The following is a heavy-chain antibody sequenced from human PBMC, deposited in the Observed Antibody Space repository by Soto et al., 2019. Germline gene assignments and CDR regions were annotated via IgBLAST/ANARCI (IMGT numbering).Heavy chain of an antibody. CDR3: ARVGSRWYFDL. D-gene: IGHD2-2*03. CDR1: GGSISSGGYY. CDR2: MYYSGST. Sequence: QVQLQESGPGPVKPSETLSLTCTVSGGSISSGGYYWIWIRQDPGKGLEWIGYMYYSGSTYYSPSLESRITISVDTSKNQFSLKLSSVTAADTAVYYCARVGSRWYFDLWGRGTLVTVSS. V-gene: IGHV4-31*03. J-gene: IGHJ2*01.